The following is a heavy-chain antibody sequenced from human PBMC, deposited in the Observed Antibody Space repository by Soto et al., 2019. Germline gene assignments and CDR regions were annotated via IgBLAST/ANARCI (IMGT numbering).Heavy chain of an antibody. CDR2: ISGSGGST. CDR1: GFTFSSYA. J-gene: IGHJ4*02. Sequence: GGSLRLSCAASGFTFSSYAMSWVRQAPGKGLEWVSAISGSGGSTYYADSVKGRFTISRDNSKNTLYLQMNSLRAEDTAVYYCAKDQVPFYDILTGFMPTFDYWGQGTLVTVSS. CDR3: AKDQVPFYDILTGFMPTFDY. V-gene: IGHV3-23*01. D-gene: IGHD3-9*01.